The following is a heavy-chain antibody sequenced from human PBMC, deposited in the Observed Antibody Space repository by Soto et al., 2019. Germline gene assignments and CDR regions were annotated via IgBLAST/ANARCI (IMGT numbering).Heavy chain of an antibody. CDR3: ARDPGGYPLGIFNT. D-gene: IGHD2-8*02. J-gene: IGHJ3*02. V-gene: IGHV3-30-3*01. Sequence: GGSLRLSCAASGFTFSYYAMHWVRQAPGKGLEWMAVISDNGNTKYLADSVKGRFTISRDTSKNTLYLQMSSLRVEDTAVYYCARDPGGYPLGIFNTWGQETRVTVPS. CDR2: ISDNGNTK. CDR1: GFTFSYYA.